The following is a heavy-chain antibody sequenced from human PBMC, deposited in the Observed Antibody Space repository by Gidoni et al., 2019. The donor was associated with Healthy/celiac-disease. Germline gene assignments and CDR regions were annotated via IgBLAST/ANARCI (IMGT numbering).Heavy chain of an antibody. CDR2: INAGNGNT. Sequence: QVQLVQSGAEVKKPGASVKVSCKASGYNFTSYAMHWVLQAPGQRLEWMGWINAGNGNTKYSQKFQGRVTITRDTSASTAYMELSSLRSEDTAVYYCASSRRVAVAGTHGMDVWGQGTTVTVSS. V-gene: IGHV1-3*01. J-gene: IGHJ6*02. D-gene: IGHD6-19*01. CDR1: GYNFTSYA. CDR3: ASSRRVAVAGTHGMDV.